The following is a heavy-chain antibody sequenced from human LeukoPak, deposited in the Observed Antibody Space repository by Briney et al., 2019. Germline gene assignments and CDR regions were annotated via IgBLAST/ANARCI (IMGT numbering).Heavy chain of an antibody. D-gene: IGHD6-19*01. V-gene: IGHV3-53*01. CDR2: IYSGGST. Sequence: GGSLRLSCAASGFTVSSNYMSWVRQAPGKGLEWVSVIYSGGSTYYADSVKGRFTIPRDNSKNTLYLQMNSLRAEDTAVYYCARVSNPYSSGWSPIDYWGQGPLVTVSS. CDR1: GFTVSSNY. J-gene: IGHJ4*02. CDR3: ARVSNPYSSGWSPIDY.